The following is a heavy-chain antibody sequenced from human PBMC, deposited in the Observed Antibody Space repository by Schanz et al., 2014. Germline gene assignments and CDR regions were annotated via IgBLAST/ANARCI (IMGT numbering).Heavy chain of an antibody. CDR3: ARATYYHVSGSYYGNFDS. J-gene: IGHJ4*02. Sequence: VQLVESGGGLVRPGGSLRLSCAVSGFSVSTNYMSWARQAPGKGLEWISSLYINAGSTRYADSVKGRFAISRDNAKNTLYLQMNSLGAEDTAVYYCARATYYHVSGSYYGNFDSWGQGTLVTVSS. CDR1: GFSVSTNY. D-gene: IGHD3-10*01. V-gene: IGHV3-66*01. CDR2: LYINAGST.